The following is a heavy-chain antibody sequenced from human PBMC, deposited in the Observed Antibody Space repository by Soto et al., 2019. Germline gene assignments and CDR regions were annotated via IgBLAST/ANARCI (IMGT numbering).Heavy chain of an antibody. Sequence: GVLRLSCAASGFTFSSYEMNWVRQAPGKGLEWVSYISSSGSTIYYADSVKGRFTISRDNAKNSLYLQMNSLRAEDTAVYYCARFCSGGSCYRWVDYWGQGTLVTVSS. CDR2: ISSSGSTI. CDR1: GFTFSSYE. CDR3: ARFCSGGSCYRWVDY. J-gene: IGHJ4*02. D-gene: IGHD2-15*01. V-gene: IGHV3-48*03.